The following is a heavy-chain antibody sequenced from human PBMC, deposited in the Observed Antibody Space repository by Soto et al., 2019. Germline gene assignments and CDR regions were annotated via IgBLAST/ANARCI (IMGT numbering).Heavy chain of an antibody. Sequence: SETLSLTCAVSGASIGSGGWWSWVRQPPGKGLEWIAEIFHDGNTNYSPSLKSRVTISVDKSQNQFSLNVYSVTAADTAVYYCARHEGWTGPDQWGHGTLVTVSS. CDR2: IFHDGNT. V-gene: IGHV4-4*02. CDR3: ARHEGWTGPDQ. J-gene: IGHJ5*02. CDR1: GASIGSGGW. D-gene: IGHD2-8*02.